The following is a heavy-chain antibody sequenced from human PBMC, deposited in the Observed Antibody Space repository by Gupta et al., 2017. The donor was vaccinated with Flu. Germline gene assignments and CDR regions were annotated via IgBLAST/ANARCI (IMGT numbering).Heavy chain of an antibody. D-gene: IGHD6-19*01. CDR3: AREGTSGWYEGIDY. J-gene: IGHJ4*02. V-gene: IGHV3-74*01. CDR2: SDESST. Sequence: SDESSTTYADSVKGRFTISRENAKNTLYLQMNSLRVEDTAVYYCAREGTSGWYEGIDYWGQGTLVTVSS.